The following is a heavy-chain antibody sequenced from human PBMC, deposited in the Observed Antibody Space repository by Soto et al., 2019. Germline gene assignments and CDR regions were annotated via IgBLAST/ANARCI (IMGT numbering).Heavy chain of an antibody. CDR1: GFSITNTW. V-gene: IGHV3-15*07. CDR3: NSYPDFWGGHTPL. CDR2: VKSKADGGTA. J-gene: IGHJ4*02. D-gene: IGHD3-3*01. Sequence: EVQLVESGGGLVQPGGSLRLSCAASGFSITNTWMHWVRQAPGKGLEWVGRVKSKADGGTADYAAPVKGRFTVSRDDSKNTQYLPMHSLQMEDTAVYYCNSYPDFWGGHTPLWGQGTLVTVSS.